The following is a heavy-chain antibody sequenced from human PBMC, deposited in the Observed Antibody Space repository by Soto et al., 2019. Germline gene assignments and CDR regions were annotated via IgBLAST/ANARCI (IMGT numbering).Heavy chain of an antibody. CDR3: ARAKATVSYYYYYGMDV. CDR2: IIPIFGTA. Sequence: GASVKVSCKASGGTFSSYAISWVRQAPGQGLEWMGGIIPIFGTANYAQKFQGRVTITADESTSTAYMELSSLRSEDTAVYYCARAKATVSYYYYYGMDVWGQGTTVTVSS. CDR1: GGTFSSYA. V-gene: IGHV1-69*13. D-gene: IGHD4-17*01. J-gene: IGHJ6*02.